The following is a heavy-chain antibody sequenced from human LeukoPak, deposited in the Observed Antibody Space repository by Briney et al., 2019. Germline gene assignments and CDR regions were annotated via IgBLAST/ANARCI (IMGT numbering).Heavy chain of an antibody. CDR2: IYYSGGT. Sequence: SETLPLTCTVSGGSISSGDYYWSWIRQPPGKGLEWIGYIYYSGGTYYNPSLKSRVTISVDTSKNQFSLKLSPVTAADTAVYYCARGPRIVVVVAATHYWFDPWGQGTLVTVSS. CDR1: GGSISSGDYY. V-gene: IGHV4-30-4*01. CDR3: ARGPRIVVVVAATHYWFDP. D-gene: IGHD2-15*01. J-gene: IGHJ5*02.